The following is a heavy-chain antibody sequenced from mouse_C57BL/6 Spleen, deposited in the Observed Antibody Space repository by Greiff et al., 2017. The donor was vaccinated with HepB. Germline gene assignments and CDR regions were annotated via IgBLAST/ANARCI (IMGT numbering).Heavy chain of an antibody. V-gene: IGHV1-52*01. CDR1: GYTFTSYW. CDR3: ARSGYGYDVCYYAMDY. Sequence: QVQLQQPGAELVRPGSSVKLSCKASGYTFTSYWMHWVKQRPIQGLEWIGNIDPSDSETHYNQKFKDKATLTVDKSSSTAYMQLSSLTSEDSAVYYCARSGYGYDVCYYAMDYWGQGTSVTVSS. J-gene: IGHJ4*01. CDR2: IDPSDSET. D-gene: IGHD2-2*01.